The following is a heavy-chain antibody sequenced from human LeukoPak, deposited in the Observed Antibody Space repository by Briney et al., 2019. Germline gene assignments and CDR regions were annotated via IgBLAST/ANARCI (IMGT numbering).Heavy chain of an antibody. Sequence: SETLSLTCTVSGGSISSYYWSWIRQPAGKGLEWIGRICTSGSTNYNPSLKSRVTMSVDTSTNQFSLKLTSVTAADTAVYYCAREINNLGYCSSTSCYHDYWGQGTLVTVSS. J-gene: IGHJ4*02. D-gene: IGHD2-2*01. CDR1: GGSISSYY. CDR2: ICTSGST. V-gene: IGHV4-4*07. CDR3: AREINNLGYCSSTSCYHDY.